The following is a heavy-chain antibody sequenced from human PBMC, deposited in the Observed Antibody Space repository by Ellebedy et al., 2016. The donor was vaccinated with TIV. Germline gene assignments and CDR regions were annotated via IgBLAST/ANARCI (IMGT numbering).Heavy chain of an antibody. J-gene: IGHJ5*02. CDR2: IHHSGRT. CDR1: GGSFSGYY. Sequence: SETLSLXYGVYGGSFSGYYWSWIRQPPGKGLEWIGEIHHSGRTNYNPSLKSRVTFSGDTSKNQFSLKVSSVTAADTAVYYCARGCYYGTPYCDWFDPWGQGTLVTVSS. V-gene: IGHV4-34*01. CDR3: ARGCYYGTPYCDWFDP. D-gene: IGHD3-10*01.